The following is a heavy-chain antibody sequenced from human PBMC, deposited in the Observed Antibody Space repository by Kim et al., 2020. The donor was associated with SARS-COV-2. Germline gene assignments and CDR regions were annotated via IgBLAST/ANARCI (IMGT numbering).Heavy chain of an antibody. CDR2: IYYSGST. D-gene: IGHD6-13*01. CDR1: GGSVSSGSYY. Sequence: SETLSLTCTVSGGSVSSGSYYWSWIRQPPGKGLEWIGYIYYSGSTNYNPSLKSRVTISVDTSKNQFSLKLSSVTAADTAVYYCARKTRIWSGKYYFDYWGQGTLVTVSS. V-gene: IGHV4-61*01. J-gene: IGHJ4*02. CDR3: ARKTRIWSGKYYFDY.